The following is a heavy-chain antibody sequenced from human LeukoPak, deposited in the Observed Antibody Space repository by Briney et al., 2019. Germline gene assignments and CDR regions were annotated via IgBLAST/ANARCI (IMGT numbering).Heavy chain of an antibody. V-gene: IGHV1-69*04. D-gene: IGHD3-10*01. CDR1: GGTFSSYA. Sequence: GASVKVSCKASGGTFSSYAISWVRQAPGQGLEWMGRIIPILGIANYAQKFQGRVTITADKSTSTAYMELSSLRSEDTAVYYCARGEVTMVRGVIITNWFDPWGQGTLVTVSS. CDR2: IIPILGIA. J-gene: IGHJ5*02. CDR3: ARGEVTMVRGVIITNWFDP.